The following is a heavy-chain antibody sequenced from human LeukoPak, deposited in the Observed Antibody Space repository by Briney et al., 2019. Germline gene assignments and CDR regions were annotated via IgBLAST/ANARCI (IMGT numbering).Heavy chain of an antibody. V-gene: IGHV3-11*01. CDR1: GFTFSDYY. CDR2: ISSSGSST. Sequence: GGSLRLSCAASGFTFSDYYMSWIRQAPGKGLEWISYISSSGSSTYYADSVKGRFTMSRDNAKNSLYLQMNSLRAEDTALYYCARGWTGDPAPYFFDYWGQGTLVTVSS. D-gene: IGHD3/OR15-3a*01. J-gene: IGHJ4*02. CDR3: ARGWTGDPAPYFFDY.